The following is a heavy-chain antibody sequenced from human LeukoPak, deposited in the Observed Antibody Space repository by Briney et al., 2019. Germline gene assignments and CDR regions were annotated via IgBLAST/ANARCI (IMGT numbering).Heavy chain of an antibody. Sequence: ASVKVSCKASGYTFTSYDINWVRQATGQGLEWMGWISAYNGNTNYAQKLQGRVTMTTDTSTSTAYMELRSLRSDDTAVYYCARDQYYYDSSGYPDYWGQGTLVTVSS. J-gene: IGHJ4*02. V-gene: IGHV1-18*01. CDR2: ISAYNGNT. CDR3: ARDQYYYDSSGYPDY. CDR1: GYTFTSYD. D-gene: IGHD3-22*01.